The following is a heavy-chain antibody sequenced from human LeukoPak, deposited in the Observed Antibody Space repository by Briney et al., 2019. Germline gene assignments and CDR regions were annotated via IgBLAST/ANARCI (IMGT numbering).Heavy chain of an antibody. CDR2: IYHSGST. V-gene: IGHV4-38-2*02. CDR3: ARSRYYYDGGGHHFDY. D-gene: IGHD3-22*01. J-gene: IGHJ4*02. CDR1: GYSISSGYY. Sequence: SETLSLTCTVSGYSISSGYYWGWIRQPPGKGLEWIGSIYHSGSTYYNPSLKSRVTISVDTSKNQFSLKLSSVTAADTAVYYCARSRYYYDGGGHHFDYWGQGTLVTVSS.